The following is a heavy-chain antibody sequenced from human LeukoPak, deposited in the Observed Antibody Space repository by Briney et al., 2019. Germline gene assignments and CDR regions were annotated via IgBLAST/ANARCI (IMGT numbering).Heavy chain of an antibody. J-gene: IGHJ4*02. Sequence: GGSLRLSCAASGNYWMHWVRQAPGKGLVWVSHINSDGSWTSYADSVKGQFTISKDNAKNTVYLQMSNLRAEDTAVYYCVSFYETYWGRGTLVTVSS. CDR1: GNYW. CDR2: INSDGSWT. CDR3: VSFYETY. D-gene: IGHD2-2*01. V-gene: IGHV3-74*01.